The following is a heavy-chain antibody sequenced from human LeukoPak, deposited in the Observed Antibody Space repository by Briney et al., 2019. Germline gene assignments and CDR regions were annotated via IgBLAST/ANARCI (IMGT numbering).Heavy chain of an antibody. V-gene: IGHV3-23*01. Sequence: GGSLRLSCAASEFIFSNYAMTWVRQAPGKGLDWVSTVSGTGTSTFYADSVKVRATISRDNSKNMLYLQMSSLRAEDTAMYYCAKGYYDSHRGFFEYWGLGTLVTVSS. CDR2: VSGTGTST. CDR3: AKGYYDSHRGFFEY. CDR1: EFIFSNYA. D-gene: IGHD3-3*01. J-gene: IGHJ4*02.